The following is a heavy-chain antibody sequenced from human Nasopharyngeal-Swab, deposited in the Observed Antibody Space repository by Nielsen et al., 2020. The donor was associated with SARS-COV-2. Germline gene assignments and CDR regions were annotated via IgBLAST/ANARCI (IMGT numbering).Heavy chain of an antibody. V-gene: IGHV3-30*18. J-gene: IGHJ3*02. CDR3: AKVSGYSSGWYTPAGAFDI. Sequence: GESLKISCAASGFTFSSYGMHWVRQAPGKGLEWVAVISYDGSNKYYADSVKGRFTISRDNSKNTLYLQMNSLRAKDTAVYYCAKVSGYSSGWYTPAGAFDIWGQGTMVTVSS. CDR2: ISYDGSNK. D-gene: IGHD6-19*01. CDR1: GFTFSSYG.